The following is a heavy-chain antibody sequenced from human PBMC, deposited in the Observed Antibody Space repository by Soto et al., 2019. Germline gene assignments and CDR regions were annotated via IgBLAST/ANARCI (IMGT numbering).Heavy chain of an antibody. V-gene: IGHV3-48*01. D-gene: IGHD6-19*01. CDR3: ARDRSSGPVDYFDY. CDR2: ISGDAVTI. J-gene: IGHJ4*02. CDR1: GFAFSSYN. Sequence: GGSLRLSCAASGFAFSSYNMNWVRQVPGKGLEWVSFISGDAVTIFYGDSVKGRFTISRDNSKNTLYLQMNSLRAEDTAVYYCARDRSSGPVDYFDYWGQGTLVTVSS.